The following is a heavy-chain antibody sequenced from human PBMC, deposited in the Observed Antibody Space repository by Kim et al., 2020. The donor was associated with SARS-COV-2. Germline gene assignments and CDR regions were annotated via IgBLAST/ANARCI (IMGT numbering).Heavy chain of an antibody. D-gene: IGHD6-6*01. CDR1: GDSVSSNSAA. Sequence: SQTLSLTCAISGDSVSSNSAAWNWIRQSPSRGLEWLGRTYYRSKWYNDYAVSVKSRITINPDTSKNQFSLQLNSVTPEDTAVYYCARDHQEYMGQLVRYFDYWGQGTLVTVSS. CDR3: ARDHQEYMGQLVRYFDY. V-gene: IGHV6-1*01. CDR2: TYYRSKWYN. J-gene: IGHJ4*02.